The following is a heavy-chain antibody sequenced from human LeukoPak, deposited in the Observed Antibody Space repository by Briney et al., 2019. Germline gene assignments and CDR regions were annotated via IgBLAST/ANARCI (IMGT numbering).Heavy chain of an antibody. CDR2: ISAYNGNT. J-gene: IGHJ4*02. CDR3: ARQEDYYGSGSYYSVFDY. Sequence: GASVKVSCKASGYTFTSNAISWVRQAPGQGLGWMGWISAYNGNTNYAQKFQGRVTMTTDTSTSTAYMELRSLRSEDTAVYYCARQEDYYGSGSYYSVFDYWGQGTLVTISS. V-gene: IGHV1-18*01. D-gene: IGHD3-10*01. CDR1: GYTFTSNA.